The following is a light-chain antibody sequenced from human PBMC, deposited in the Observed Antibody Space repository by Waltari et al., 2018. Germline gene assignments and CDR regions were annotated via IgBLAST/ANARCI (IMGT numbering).Light chain of an antibody. Sequence: NFMLTQPHSVSESPGKAVTNSCTRSSASIDSNYVQLYRQLPGSSHTTVIYEDNPRPSGVPDRFSGSIDRSSNSASLTISGLKTEDEADYYCQSYDSFSVVFGGGTKLTVL. J-gene: IGLJ2*01. CDR1: SASIDSNY. CDR2: EDN. V-gene: IGLV6-57*01. CDR3: QSYDSFSVV.